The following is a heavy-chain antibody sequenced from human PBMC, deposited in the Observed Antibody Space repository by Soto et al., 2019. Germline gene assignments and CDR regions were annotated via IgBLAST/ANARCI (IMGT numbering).Heavy chain of an antibody. V-gene: IGHV1-69*13. CDR3: ARGGFCSSTSCHPSEYIEH. Sequence: SVKVSCKASGYTFTNYYMHWVRQAPGQGLEWMGGIIPIFGTANYAQKFQGRVTITADESTSTAYMELSSLRSDDTAVYYCARGGFCSSTSCHPSEYIEHRGQSTLVTVSS. CDR2: IIPIFGTA. CDR1: GYTFTNYY. D-gene: IGHD2-2*01. J-gene: IGHJ1*01.